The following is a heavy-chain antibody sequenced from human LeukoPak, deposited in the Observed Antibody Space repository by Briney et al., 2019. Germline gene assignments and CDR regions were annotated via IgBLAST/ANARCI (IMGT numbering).Heavy chain of an antibody. CDR1: GFTFSSYE. Sequence: GGSLRLSCAASGFTFSSYEMNWVRQARWKGLEWVSYISSSGSTIYYADSVKGRFTISRDNAKNSLYLQMNSLRAEDTAVYYCARANRAWSSFDYWGQGTLVTVSS. J-gene: IGHJ4*02. CDR3: ARANRAWSSFDY. V-gene: IGHV3-48*03. D-gene: IGHD2-8*02. CDR2: ISSSGSTI.